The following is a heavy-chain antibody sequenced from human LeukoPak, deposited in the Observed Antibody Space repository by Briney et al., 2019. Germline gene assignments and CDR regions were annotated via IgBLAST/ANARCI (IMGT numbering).Heavy chain of an antibody. CDR1: GFTFSSHG. D-gene: IGHD3-22*01. CDR3: AKGAEEGVVITAVYYYYMDV. CDR2: ISGSGYNT. Sequence: GGSLRLSCAASGFTFSSHGMSWVRQAPGKGLEWVSTISGSGYNTYYADSVKGRFTISRDNSKNMVFLQMHSLRAEDTAVYYCAKGAEEGVVITAVYYYYMDVWGKGTTVTISS. J-gene: IGHJ6*03. V-gene: IGHV3-23*01.